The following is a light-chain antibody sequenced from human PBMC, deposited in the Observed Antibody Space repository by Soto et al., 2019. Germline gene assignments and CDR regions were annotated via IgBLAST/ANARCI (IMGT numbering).Light chain of an antibody. CDR3: QQYNSYSGI. Sequence: EIVMTQSPATLSVSPGERATLSCRASQSISNKLAWYQHKPGQAPRLLIYDTSTRVAGIPARFTGSGSGTDFTLTISSLQSEDFATYYCQQYNSYSGIFGQGTKVEIK. CDR2: DTS. V-gene: IGKV3-15*01. CDR1: QSISNK. J-gene: IGKJ1*01.